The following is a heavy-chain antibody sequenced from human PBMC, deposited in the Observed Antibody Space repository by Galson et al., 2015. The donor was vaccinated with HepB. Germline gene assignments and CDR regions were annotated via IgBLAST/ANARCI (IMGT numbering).Heavy chain of an antibody. CDR3: ARAPYDLRTPPDY. CDR2: ISSSSSTI. D-gene: IGHD3-22*01. CDR1: GFTFSSYS. Sequence: SLRLSCAASGFTFSSYSMNWVRQAPGKGLEWVSYISSSSSTIYYADSVKGRFTISRDNAKNSLYLQMNSLRDEDTAVYYCARAPYDLRTPPDYWGQGTLVTVSS. J-gene: IGHJ4*02. V-gene: IGHV3-48*02.